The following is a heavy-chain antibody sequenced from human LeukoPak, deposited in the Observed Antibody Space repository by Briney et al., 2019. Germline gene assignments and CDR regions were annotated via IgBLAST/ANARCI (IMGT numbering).Heavy chain of an antibody. CDR2: ISGSGGST. CDR1: GFTFSSYA. CDR3: AKDLRIRYYYGMDV. D-gene: IGHD2-15*01. Sequence: GGSLRLSCAASGFTFSSYAMSWVRQAPGKGLEWVSAISGSGGSTYYADSVKGRFTISGDNSKNTLYLQMNSLRAEDTAVYYCAKDLRIRYYYGMDVWGQGTTVTVSS. V-gene: IGHV3-23*01. J-gene: IGHJ6*02.